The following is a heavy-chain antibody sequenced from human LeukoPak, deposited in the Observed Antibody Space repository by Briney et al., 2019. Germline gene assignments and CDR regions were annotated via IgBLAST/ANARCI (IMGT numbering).Heavy chain of an antibody. D-gene: IGHD3-10*01. CDR1: GFTFSTYT. V-gene: IGHV3-30*04. CDR2: ISYDGSLK. CDR3: ARGDYYGSGSYWYYFDY. Sequence: GGSLRLSCAASGFTFSTYTMHSVRQAPGKGLEWVAVISYDGSLKYYADSVKGRFTISRDNSKNTVFLQMNSLRAEDTAVYYCARGDYYGSGSYWYYFDYWGQGTLVTVSS. J-gene: IGHJ4*02.